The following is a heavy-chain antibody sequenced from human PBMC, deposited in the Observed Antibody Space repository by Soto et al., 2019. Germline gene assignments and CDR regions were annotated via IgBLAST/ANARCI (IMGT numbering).Heavy chain of an antibody. V-gene: IGHV3-23*01. CDR2: IRGSGGSP. Sequence: GGSLRLSCAASGFSFSSYTMAWVRQAPGKGLEWVSSIRGSGGSPSYADSVQGRFIISRDNPRNTVSLQMNRLRAEDTSTYYCAKARCTGDTCFVPDYWGHGRLVTVSS. CDR3: AKARCTGDTCFVPDY. CDR1: GFSFSSYT. D-gene: IGHD2-8*02. J-gene: IGHJ4*01.